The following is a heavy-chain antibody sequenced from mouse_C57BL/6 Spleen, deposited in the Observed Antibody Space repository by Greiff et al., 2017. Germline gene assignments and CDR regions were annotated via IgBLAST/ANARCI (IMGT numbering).Heavy chain of an antibody. CDR1: GYAFSSSW. V-gene: IGHV1-82*01. Sequence: VKLQESGPELVKPGASVKISCKASGYAFSSSWMNWVKQRPGKGLEWIGRIYPGDGDTNYNGKFKGKATLTADKSSSTAYMQLSSLTSEDSAVYFCARGGLRPYYFDYWGQGTTLTVSS. CDR2: IYPGDGDT. CDR3: ARGGLRPYYFDY. D-gene: IGHD2-2*01. J-gene: IGHJ2*01.